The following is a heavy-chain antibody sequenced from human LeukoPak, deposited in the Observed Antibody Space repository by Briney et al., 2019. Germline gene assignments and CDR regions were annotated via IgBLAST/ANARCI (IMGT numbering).Heavy chain of an antibody. Sequence: ASVKVSCKASGYTFSRYYMHWVRQAPGQGLEWMGIISPSGGSTTYAQKFQGRVTMTRDTSTSTVYMELSSLRSDDTAAYYCARVTCPGGDCYYYYGLDVWGQGTTVTVSS. CDR2: ISPSGGST. J-gene: IGHJ6*02. CDR3: ARVTCPGGDCYYYYGLDV. V-gene: IGHV1-46*01. CDR1: GYTFSRYY. D-gene: IGHD2-21*02.